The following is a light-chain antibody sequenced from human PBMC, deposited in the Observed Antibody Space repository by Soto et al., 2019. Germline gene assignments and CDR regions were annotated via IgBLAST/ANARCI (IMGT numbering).Light chain of an antibody. J-gene: IGKJ3*01. CDR1: QSVSSSY. Sequence: EIVLTQSPGTLSLSPGERATLSCRASQSVSSSYVAWYQQQPGQAPRLLIYGASGRATGIPDRFSGSGSGTDFTLTVSRLEPEDFAVYYCQQYGSSPLFTFGPGTKVEIK. CDR3: QQYGSSPLFT. CDR2: GAS. V-gene: IGKV3-20*01.